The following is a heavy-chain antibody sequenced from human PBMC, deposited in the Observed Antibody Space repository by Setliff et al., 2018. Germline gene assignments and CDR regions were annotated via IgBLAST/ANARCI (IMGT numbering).Heavy chain of an antibody. Sequence: PSETLSLTCTVSGGSISTYYWSWIRQTPVKGLEWIGYVYYSGTTNYNPLFKSRVTISVDRPKNQSSLKLSSVTAADTGVYYCARDSALHSYHYDSSGYLDYWGQGALVTVS. CDR2: VYYSGTT. V-gene: IGHV4-59*01. CDR1: GGSISTYY. CDR3: ARDSALHSYHYDSSGYLDY. D-gene: IGHD3-22*01. J-gene: IGHJ4*02.